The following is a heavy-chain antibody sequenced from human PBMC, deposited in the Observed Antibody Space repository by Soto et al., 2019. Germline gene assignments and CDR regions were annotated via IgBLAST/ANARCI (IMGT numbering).Heavy chain of an antibody. CDR2: ISGSGGST. CDR3: AKVQLERSYYYYGMDV. Sequence: GGSLRLSCAASGFTFSSYAMSWVRQAPGKGLEWVSAISGSGGSTYYADSVKGRFTISRDNTKNTLYLQMNSLRAEDTAVYYCAKVQLERSYYYYGMDVWGQGTTVTVSS. J-gene: IGHJ6*02. D-gene: IGHD1-1*01. V-gene: IGHV3-23*01. CDR1: GFTFSSYA.